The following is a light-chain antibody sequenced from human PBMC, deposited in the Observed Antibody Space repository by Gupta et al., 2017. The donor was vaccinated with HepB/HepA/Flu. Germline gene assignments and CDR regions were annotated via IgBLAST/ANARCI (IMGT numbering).Light chain of an antibody. Sequence: QSVLTQPPSVSGTPGQRVTMSCIGGTSNIGSNNVNWYQHIPGKAPKYLFPLDDLRPSGAHDRFSGSKSATSASLVISGLQAEDEGNYYCAAWDDSLNAVLFGGGTKVTVL. J-gene: IGLJ2*01. CDR2: LDD. CDR3: AAWDDSLNAVL. V-gene: IGLV1-44*01. CDR1: TSNIGSNN.